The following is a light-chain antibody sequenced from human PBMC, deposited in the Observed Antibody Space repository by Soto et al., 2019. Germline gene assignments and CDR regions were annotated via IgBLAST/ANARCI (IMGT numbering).Light chain of an antibody. CDR2: GVF. CDR1: QTVSSH. V-gene: IGKV3D-15*01. CDR3: QQGDIWPWT. Sequence: EVVMTQSPVTLSVSLGQRATLSCRASQTVSSHIAWYQQKPGQAPRLLISGVFVRATGIPGRFSGSGSGTEFTLTISSLQSEDFATYYCQQGDIWPWTFDQGTKVEMK. J-gene: IGKJ1*01.